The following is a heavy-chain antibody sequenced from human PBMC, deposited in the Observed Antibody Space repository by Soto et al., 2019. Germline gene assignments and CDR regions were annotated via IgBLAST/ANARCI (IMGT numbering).Heavy chain of an antibody. CDR3: ARVDSSMFEGGEWFDP. CDR2: FIPIFGTT. Sequence: QVVQSGAEVKKPGSSVKVSCKASGGTFNRQAFSWVRQAPGQGLEWMGGFIPIFGTTDYSQKFQGRVTITADEATSTAYMELSSLTCDDTAVYYWARVDSSMFEGGEWFDPWGQGTLVTVSS. J-gene: IGHJ5*02. CDR1: GGTFNRQA. D-gene: IGHD3-10*02. V-gene: IGHV1-69*12.